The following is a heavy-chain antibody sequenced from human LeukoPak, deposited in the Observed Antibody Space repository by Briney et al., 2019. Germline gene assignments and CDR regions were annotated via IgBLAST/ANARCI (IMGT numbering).Heavy chain of an antibody. D-gene: IGHD3-9*01. J-gene: IGHJ4*02. CDR2: INPNNGGT. Sequence: APVEVSFKASGYTLTGYHIHWVRPAPWKGVEGNGWINPNNGGTNYAQKFQGRVTMTRDTSISTAYMELSRLRSDDTAVYYCARDREDILTGYGYWGQGTLVTVSS. CDR3: ARDREDILTGYGY. V-gene: IGHV1-2*02. CDR1: GYTLTGYH.